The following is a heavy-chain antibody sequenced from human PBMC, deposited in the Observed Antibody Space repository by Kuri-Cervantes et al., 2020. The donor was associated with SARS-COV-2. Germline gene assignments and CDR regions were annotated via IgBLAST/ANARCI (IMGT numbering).Heavy chain of an antibody. CDR3: ARGVATAMADYFDY. Sequence: ASVKVSCKASGYTFTGYYMHWVRQAPGQGLEWMGWINPNSGGTNYAQKFQGWVTMTRDTSISTGYMELGRLRSDDTAVYYCARGVATAMADYFDYWGQGTLVTVSS. CDR1: GYTFTGYY. D-gene: IGHD5-18*01. V-gene: IGHV1-2*04. J-gene: IGHJ4*02. CDR2: INPNSGGT.